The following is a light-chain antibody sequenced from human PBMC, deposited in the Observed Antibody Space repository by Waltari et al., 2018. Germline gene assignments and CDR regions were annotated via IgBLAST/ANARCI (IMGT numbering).Light chain of an antibody. Sequence: DIQMTQSPSSLSASVGDRVNITCRASQTIDNYLNWYQQKPGKAPELLIYAASTLQRGVPSRFSGRGSGTEFTLTISSLQPEDFATYYCQQSSTTLFTFGPGTRVDI. J-gene: IGKJ3*01. V-gene: IGKV1-39*01. CDR2: AAS. CDR1: QTIDNY. CDR3: QQSSTTLFT.